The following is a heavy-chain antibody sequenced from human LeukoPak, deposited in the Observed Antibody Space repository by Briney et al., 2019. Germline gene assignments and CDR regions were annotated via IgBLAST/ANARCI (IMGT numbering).Heavy chain of an antibody. J-gene: IGHJ4*02. D-gene: IGHD3-10*01. CDR3: ARGNAIDYYGSGSYYNVVDY. V-gene: IGHV7-4-1*02. Sequence: ASVKVSCKASGYTFTSYAMNWVRQAPGQGLEWMGWINTNTGNPTHAQGFTGRFVFSLDTSVSTAYLQISSLKAEDTAVYYCARGNAIDYYGSGSYYNVVDYWGQGTLVTVSS. CDR1: GYTFTSYA. CDR2: INTNTGNP.